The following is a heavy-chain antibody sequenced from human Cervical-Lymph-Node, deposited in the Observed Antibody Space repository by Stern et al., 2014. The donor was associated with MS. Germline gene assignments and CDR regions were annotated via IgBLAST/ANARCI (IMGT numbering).Heavy chain of an antibody. D-gene: IGHD3-10*01. CDR3: ARGSGDNWFGP. J-gene: IGHJ5*02. V-gene: IGHV1-69*06. Sequence: QMQLVQSGAEVKKPGSSVKVSCKSSGGISWVRQAPGQGLEWMGGVIPFVGTSNYAQKFQGRVIITADTSTNTTYLHLSRLTSADTAVYYCARGSGDNWFGPWGQGTLVTVSS. CDR1: GG. CDR2: VIPFVGTS.